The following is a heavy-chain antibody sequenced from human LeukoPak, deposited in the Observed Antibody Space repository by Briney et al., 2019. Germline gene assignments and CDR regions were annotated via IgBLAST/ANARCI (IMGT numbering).Heavy chain of an antibody. CDR2: IRNKANGGTA. V-gene: IGHV3-49*04. D-gene: IGHD6-19*01. Sequence: GGSLRLSCTASGFTFSDYAMTWVRQAPGKGLEWVGFIRNKANGGTADYAASVKGRFTISRDDSKTIAYLQMNSLKTEDTAVYFCSRAYSTGWLGINDYWGQGVLVTISS. CDR1: GFTFSDYA. J-gene: IGHJ4*02. CDR3: SRAYSTGWLGINDY.